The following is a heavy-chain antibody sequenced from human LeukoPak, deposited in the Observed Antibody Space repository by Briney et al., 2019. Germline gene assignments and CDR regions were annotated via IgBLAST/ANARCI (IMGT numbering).Heavy chain of an antibody. V-gene: IGHV3-48*03. J-gene: IGHJ3*02. CDR1: GFTFSSYE. CDR3: ARDKGWQWLDAFDI. D-gene: IGHD6-19*01. CDR2: ISGGGSTT. Sequence: GGSLRLSCAASGFTFSSYEMNWVRQAPGKGLEWVSYISGGGSTTYYPDSVKGLFTISRDNAKKSVYLQMNSLRAEDTAVYYCARDKGWQWLDAFDIWGQGTLVTVSS.